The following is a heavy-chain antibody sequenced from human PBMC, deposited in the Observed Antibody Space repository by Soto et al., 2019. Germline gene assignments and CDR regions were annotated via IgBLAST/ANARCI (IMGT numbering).Heavy chain of an antibody. Sequence: QVQLQESGPGLVKPSQTLSLTCSVSGGSISSGKDYWNWIRQHPGKGLEWIGYIAYSGSTNYNPSLTSSVTISVDTSNSQFSLKLSSVTAADTAVCYCARMNNLPAAHPMSRVDHHYGMDVWGQGTTVTVSS. V-gene: IGHV4-31*03. CDR1: GGSISSGKDY. J-gene: IGHJ6*02. D-gene: IGHD2-2*01. CDR2: IAYSGST. CDR3: ARMNNLPAAHPMSRVDHHYGMDV.